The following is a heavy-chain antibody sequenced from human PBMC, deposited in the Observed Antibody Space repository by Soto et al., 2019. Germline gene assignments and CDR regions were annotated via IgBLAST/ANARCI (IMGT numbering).Heavy chain of an antibody. CDR3: ARAGSYFNWYFDL. Sequence: EVQLVESGGGLVKPGGSLRLSCAASGFTISSYSMNWVRQAPGKGLEWVSSISSSSSYIYYADSVKGRFTISRDNAKNSLYLQMNSLRAEDTAVYYCARAGSYFNWYFDLWGRGTLVTVSS. CDR2: ISSSSSYI. V-gene: IGHV3-21*01. D-gene: IGHD1-26*01. J-gene: IGHJ2*01. CDR1: GFTISSYS.